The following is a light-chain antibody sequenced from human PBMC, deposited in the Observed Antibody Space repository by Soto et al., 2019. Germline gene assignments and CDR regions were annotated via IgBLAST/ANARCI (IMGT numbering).Light chain of an antibody. J-gene: IGLJ1*01. Sequence: QYVLTQPASVSGSPGQSITIYCIGTGSDVGGYNYVSWYQHHPGKAPKLIIYEVSYRPSGVSNRFSGSKSGNTASLTISGLQADDEADYYCCSYIGHYIYVFGTGTKVTVL. CDR1: GSDVGGYNY. V-gene: IGLV2-14*01. CDR3: CSYIGHYIYV. CDR2: EVS.